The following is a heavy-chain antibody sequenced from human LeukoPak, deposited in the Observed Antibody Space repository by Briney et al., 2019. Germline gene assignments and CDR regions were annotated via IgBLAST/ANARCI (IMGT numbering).Heavy chain of an antibody. CDR2: ISGSGGST. Sequence: RSGGSLRLSCAASGFTFSSYAMSWVRQAPGKGLEWVSAISGSGGSTYYAVSVKGRFTISRDNSKNTLYLQMNSLRAEDTAVYYCAKDREYSYGYVDYWGQGTLVTVSS. V-gene: IGHV3-23*01. CDR3: AKDREYSYGYVDY. CDR1: GFTFSSYA. D-gene: IGHD5-18*01. J-gene: IGHJ4*02.